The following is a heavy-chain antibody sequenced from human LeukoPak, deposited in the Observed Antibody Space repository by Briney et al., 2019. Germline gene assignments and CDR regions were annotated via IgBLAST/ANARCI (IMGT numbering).Heavy chain of an antibody. CDR3: ARGLFTIFGVVIISPELLY. D-gene: IGHD3-3*01. Sequence: PPASVKVSCKASGGTFSSYAISWVRQAPGQGLEWMGGIIPIFGTANYAQKFQGRVTITTDESTSTAYMELSSLRSEDTAVYYCARGLFTIFGVVIISPELLYWGQGTLVTVSS. V-gene: IGHV1-69*05. J-gene: IGHJ4*02. CDR1: GGTFSSYA. CDR2: IIPIFGTA.